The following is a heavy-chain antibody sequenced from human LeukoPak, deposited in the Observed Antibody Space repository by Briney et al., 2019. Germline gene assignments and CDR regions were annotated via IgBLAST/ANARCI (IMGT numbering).Heavy chain of an antibody. V-gene: IGHV5-51*01. CDR1: RYSFTSYW. D-gene: IGHD6-19*01. CDR3: ARTALPIAVAGTREENFDY. J-gene: IGHJ4*02. CDR2: IYPGDSDT. Sequence: GESRKISCKGSRYSFTSYWFSWVRQMPGEGLEWMGSIYPGDSDTRYSPSFQGQVTISADKSISTAYLQWSSLKASDTAMYYCARTALPIAVAGTREENFDYWGQGTLVTVSS.